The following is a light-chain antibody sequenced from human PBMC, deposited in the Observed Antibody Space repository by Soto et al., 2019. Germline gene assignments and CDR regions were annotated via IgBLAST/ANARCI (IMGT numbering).Light chain of an antibody. CDR1: QTLRTW. CDR2: DVS. J-gene: IGKJ4*01. CDR3: QQYNGYPLT. V-gene: IGKV1-5*01. Sequence: DIQMTQSPSTLSASVGDRVTITCRASQTLRTWLAWYQQKPGKAPKLLIYDVSILQSGVPLRFSGSGSGTEFTLTISSLQPDDFATYYCQQYNGYPLTFGGGTKVEFK.